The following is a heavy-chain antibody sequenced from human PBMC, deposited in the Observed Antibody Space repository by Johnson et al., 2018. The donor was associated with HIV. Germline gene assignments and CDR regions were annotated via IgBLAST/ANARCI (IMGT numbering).Heavy chain of an antibody. Sequence: VQLVESGGGVVHPGGSLRLSCETSRFTFDDYAMHWVRQAPGKGLEWVSVIYSGGSTYYADSVKGRFTISRDNSKNTLYLQMNSLRAEDTAVYYCAREDPPGLLRRSGAFDIWGQGTMVTVSS. CDR3: AREDPPGLLRRSGAFDI. J-gene: IGHJ3*02. CDR1: RFTFDDYA. CDR2: IYSGGST. V-gene: IGHV3-66*02. D-gene: IGHD3-16*01.